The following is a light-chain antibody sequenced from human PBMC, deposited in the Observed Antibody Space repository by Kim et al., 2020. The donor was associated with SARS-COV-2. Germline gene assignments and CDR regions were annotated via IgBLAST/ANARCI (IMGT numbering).Light chain of an antibody. Sequence: ASPGARVTMTCQASQDIKKYVNWYQQKPGKPPKVLIHDASNLETGVPSRFSRGGSGTDFTFTITRLQPEGIATYFCQQFQDLPITFGQGTRLEIK. V-gene: IGKV1-33*01. CDR3: QQFQDLPIT. CDR1: QDIKKY. J-gene: IGKJ5*01. CDR2: DAS.